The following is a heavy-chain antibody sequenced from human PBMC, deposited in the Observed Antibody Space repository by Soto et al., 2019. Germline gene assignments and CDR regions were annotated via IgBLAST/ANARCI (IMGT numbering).Heavy chain of an antibody. D-gene: IGHD5-12*01. Sequence: QVQLVQSGGEVKKPGASVKLSCTASGYTFTSYGISWVRQAPGQGLEWMGWISAYNGKTNYAQNVKGRVTMTTDTSTRTAYMDVRSLRSDDTAVYYCARGGDVNYYHGMDVWGQGTTVTVSS. CDR1: GYTFTSYG. J-gene: IGHJ6*02. CDR3: ARGGDVNYYHGMDV. CDR2: ISAYNGKT. V-gene: IGHV1-18*01.